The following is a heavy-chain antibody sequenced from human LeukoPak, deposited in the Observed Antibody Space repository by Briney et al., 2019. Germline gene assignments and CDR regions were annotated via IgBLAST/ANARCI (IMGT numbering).Heavy chain of an antibody. CDR1: VFTFRNYG. CDR2: IWYDGSNM. J-gene: IGHJ6*04. CDR3: ATGNWDGEYDTYYHYGMDV. D-gene: IGHD4-17*01. Sequence: GRSLRLSCAASVFTFRNYGMHWVRQAPGKGLEWVALIWYDGSNMYYADSEKGRFTISRDNSENTLYLQMNRLRAEDTGVYYCATGNWDGEYDTYYHYGMDVWGKGTTVTVSS. V-gene: IGHV3-33*01.